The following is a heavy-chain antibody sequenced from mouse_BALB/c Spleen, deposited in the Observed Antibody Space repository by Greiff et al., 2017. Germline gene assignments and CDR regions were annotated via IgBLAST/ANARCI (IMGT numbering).Heavy chain of an antibody. CDR3: ARGSYGNYLYYAMDY. J-gene: IGHJ4*01. CDR1: GFTFTDYY. D-gene: IGHD2-1*01. V-gene: IGHV7-3*02. Sequence: EVQGVESGGGLVQPGGSLRLSCATSGFTFTDYYMSWVRQPPGKALEWLGFIRNKANGYTTEYSASVKGRFTISRDNSQSILYLQMNTLRAEDSATYYCARGSYGNYLYYAMDYWGQGTSVTVSS. CDR2: IRNKANGYTT.